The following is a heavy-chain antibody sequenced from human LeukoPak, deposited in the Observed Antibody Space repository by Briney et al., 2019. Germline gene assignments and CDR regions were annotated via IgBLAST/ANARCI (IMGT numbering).Heavy chain of an antibody. J-gene: IGHJ4*02. CDR1: GGSFSGYY. CDR2: INHSGST. Sequence: PSETLSLTCAVYGGSFSGYYWSWIRQPPGKGLEWIGEINHSGSTNYNPSLKSRVTISVDTSKNQFSLKLSSVTAADTAVYYCARGPTYYDFWSGYSADYWSQGTLVTVSS. D-gene: IGHD3-3*01. V-gene: IGHV4-34*01. CDR3: ARGPTYYDFWSGYSADY.